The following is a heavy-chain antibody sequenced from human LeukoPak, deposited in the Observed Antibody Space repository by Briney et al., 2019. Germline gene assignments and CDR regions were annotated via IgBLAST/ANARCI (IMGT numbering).Heavy chain of an antibody. V-gene: IGHV4-59*06. CDR1: GGSISSYY. CDR3: ASTMVRGVTIFDY. Sequence: SETLSLTCTVSGGSISSYYWSWIRQHPGKGLEWIGYIYYSGSTYYNPSLKSRVTISVDTSKSQFSLKLSSVTAADTAVYYCASTMVRGVTIFDYWGQGTLVTVSS. D-gene: IGHD3-10*01. CDR2: IYYSGST. J-gene: IGHJ4*02.